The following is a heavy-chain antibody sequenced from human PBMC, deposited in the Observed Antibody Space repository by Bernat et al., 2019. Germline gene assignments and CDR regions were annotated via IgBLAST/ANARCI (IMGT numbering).Heavy chain of an antibody. CDR1: GGTFSSYA. V-gene: IGHV1-69*01. J-gene: IGHJ6*02. CDR3: AVERVDTAMVLGSRPYGMDV. CDR2: IIPIFGTA. D-gene: IGHD5-18*01. Sequence: QVQLVQSGAEVKKPGSSVKVSCKASGGTFSSYAISWVRQAPGQGLEWMGGIIPIFGTANYAQKFTGRVTITADESTSTAYMELGSLRSEDTAVYYCAVERVDTAMVLGSRPYGMDVWGQGTTVTVSS.